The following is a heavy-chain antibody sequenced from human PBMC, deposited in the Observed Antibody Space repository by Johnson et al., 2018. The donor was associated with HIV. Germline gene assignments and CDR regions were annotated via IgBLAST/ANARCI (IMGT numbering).Heavy chain of an antibody. Sequence: QVHLVESGGGVVQPGRSLRLSCAASGFTFSSYAMHWVRQAPGKGLEWVAVISYDGSNKYYADSVKGRFTISRDNSKNMLYLQMNSLRAEDTAVYYCARLYCSSTSCYEGGGDAFDIWGQGTMVTVSS. D-gene: IGHD2-2*01. CDR2: ISYDGSNK. V-gene: IGHV3-30-3*01. J-gene: IGHJ3*02. CDR1: GFTFSSYA. CDR3: ARLYCSSTSCYEGGGDAFDI.